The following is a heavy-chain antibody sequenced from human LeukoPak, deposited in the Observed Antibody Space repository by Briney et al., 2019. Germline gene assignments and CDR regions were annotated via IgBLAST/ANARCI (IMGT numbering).Heavy chain of an antibody. J-gene: IGHJ4*02. D-gene: IGHD1-26*01. CDR3: ATDGTVGATSKTGDY. Sequence: ASVKVSCKASGYTFTGYYIHWVRQAPGQGLEWMGRINPKTGVTNYAQKFQDSVTVTRDTSISPAYMELSRLRSDDTAVYYCATDGTVGATSKTGDYWGQGTLVTVSS. V-gene: IGHV1-2*06. CDR2: INPKTGVT. CDR1: GYTFTGYY.